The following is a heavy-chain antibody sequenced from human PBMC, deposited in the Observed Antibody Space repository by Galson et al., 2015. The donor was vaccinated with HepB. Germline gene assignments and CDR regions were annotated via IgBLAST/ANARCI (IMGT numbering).Heavy chain of an antibody. CDR3: AIPSGYCSSTSCFYYYYGMDV. Sequence: SVKVSCKASGGTFSSYAISWVRQAPGQGLEWMGGIIPIFGTANYAQKFQGRVTITADESTSTAYMELSSLRSEDTAVYYCAIPSGYCSSTSCFYYYYGMDVWGQGTTVTVSS. CDR2: IIPIFGTA. D-gene: IGHD2-2*01. CDR1: GGTFSSYA. J-gene: IGHJ6*02. V-gene: IGHV1-69*13.